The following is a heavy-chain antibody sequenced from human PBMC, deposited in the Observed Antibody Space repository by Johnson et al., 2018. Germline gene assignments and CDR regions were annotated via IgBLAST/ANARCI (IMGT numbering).Heavy chain of an antibody. CDR3: AKSPTLTVAYYYMDV. CDR2: INHSGST. CDR1: GGSFSGYY. J-gene: IGHJ6*03. V-gene: IGHV4-34*01. D-gene: IGHD3-9*01. Sequence: QVQLQQWGAGLLKXSETLSLTCAVYGGSFSGYYWSWIRQPPGKGLEWIGEINHSGSTNYNPSLKSRVTISVDTSKNQFSLKLSSVTAADTVVYYCAKSPTLTVAYYYMDVWGKGTTVTVSS.